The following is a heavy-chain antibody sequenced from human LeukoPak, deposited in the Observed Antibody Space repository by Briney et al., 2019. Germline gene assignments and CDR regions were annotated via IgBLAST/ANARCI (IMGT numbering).Heavy chain of an antibody. CDR3: AKMRGMPREAYHFDR. J-gene: IGHJ4*02. CDR1: GFNFNIYT. D-gene: IGHD1-26*01. V-gene: IGHV3-23*01. CDR2: VGSGGTR. Sequence: GGSLRLSCAASGFNFNIYTMSWVRQAQGKGLEWISAVGSGGTRYYADSVKGRFTISRDNSANTVSLQMDSLRADDTAMYYCAKMRGMPREAYHFDRWGQGTLVAVSS.